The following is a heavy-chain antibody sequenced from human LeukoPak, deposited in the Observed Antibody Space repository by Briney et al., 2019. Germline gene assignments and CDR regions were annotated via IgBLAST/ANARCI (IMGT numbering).Heavy chain of an antibody. Sequence: SETLSLTCAVYGGSFSGYYWSWIRQPPGKGLEWIGEINHSGSTNYNPSLKSRVTISEDTSKNQFSLKLSSVTAADTAVYYCARALSGSSGYWGQGTLVTVSS. CDR3: ARALSGSSGY. V-gene: IGHV4-34*01. D-gene: IGHD1-26*01. J-gene: IGHJ4*02. CDR1: GGSFSGYY. CDR2: INHSGST.